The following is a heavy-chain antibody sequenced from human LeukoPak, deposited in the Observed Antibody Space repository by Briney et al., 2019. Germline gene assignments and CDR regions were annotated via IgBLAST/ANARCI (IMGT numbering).Heavy chain of an antibody. CDR1: GLTFSSYG. V-gene: IGHV3-30*18. Sequence: GGSLRLSCVASGLTFSSYGMHWVRQAPGKGPEWVALISYDGGDKYYVDSVKGRFTISRDNSKNTLYLQMNSLRAEDTAVYYCAKVRYSSGWPEFDYWGQGTLVTVSS. CDR2: ISYDGGDK. CDR3: AKVRYSSGWPEFDY. J-gene: IGHJ4*02. D-gene: IGHD6-19*01.